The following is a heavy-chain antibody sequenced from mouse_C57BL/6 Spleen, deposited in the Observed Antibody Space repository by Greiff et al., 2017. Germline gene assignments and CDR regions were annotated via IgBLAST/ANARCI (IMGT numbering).Heavy chain of an antibody. Sequence: QVQLQQSGAELVKPGASVKLSCKASGYTFTSYWMHWVKQRPGQGLEWIGMIHPNSGSTNYNEKFKSKATLTVDKSSSTAYMQLSSLTSEDSAVYYCARSGYSNYDFDYWGQGTTLTVSS. J-gene: IGHJ2*01. V-gene: IGHV1-64*01. CDR1: GYTFTSYW. D-gene: IGHD2-5*01. CDR2: IHPNSGST. CDR3: ARSGYSNYDFDY.